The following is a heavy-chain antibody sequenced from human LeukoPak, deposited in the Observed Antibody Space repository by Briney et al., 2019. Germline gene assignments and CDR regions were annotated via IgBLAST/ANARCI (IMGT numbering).Heavy chain of an antibody. Sequence: GGSLRLSCAASGFTFSDYYMSWIRQAPGEGLEWVANIKEDGSEKYYVDSAKGRFTISRDNAKNSLYLQMNSLRAEDTTVYYCAREMATISVFDIWGQGTMVTVSS. CDR3: AREMATISVFDI. CDR2: IKEDGSEK. D-gene: IGHD5-24*01. V-gene: IGHV3-7*01. J-gene: IGHJ3*02. CDR1: GFTFSDYY.